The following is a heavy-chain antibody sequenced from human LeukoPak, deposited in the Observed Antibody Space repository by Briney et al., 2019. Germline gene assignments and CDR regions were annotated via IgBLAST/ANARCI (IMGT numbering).Heavy chain of an antibody. CDR3: ARRGTMVRGVLRAYYYYYYMDV. CDR2: INHSGST. D-gene: IGHD3-10*01. Sequence: PSETLSLTCAVYGGFFSGYYWSWIRQPPGKGLEWIGEINHSGSTNYNPSLKSRVTISVDTSKNQFSLKLSSVTAADTAVYYCARRGTMVRGVLRAYYYYYYMDVWGKGTTVTVSS. J-gene: IGHJ6*03. CDR1: GGFFSGYY. V-gene: IGHV4-34*01.